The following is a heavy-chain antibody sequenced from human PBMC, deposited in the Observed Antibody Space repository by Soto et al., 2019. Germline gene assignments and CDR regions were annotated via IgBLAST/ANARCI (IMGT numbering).Heavy chain of an antibody. CDR2: ISYDGSNK. CDR1: GFTFSSYG. Sequence: PGGSLRLSCAASGFTFSSYGMHWVRQAPGKGLEWVAVISYDGSNKYYADSVKGRFTISRDNSKNTLYLQMNSLRAEDTAVYYCAKDSYYYGSGTEGEGFDYWGQGTLVTVSS. J-gene: IGHJ4*02. CDR3: AKDSYYYGSGTEGEGFDY. V-gene: IGHV3-30*18. D-gene: IGHD3-10*01.